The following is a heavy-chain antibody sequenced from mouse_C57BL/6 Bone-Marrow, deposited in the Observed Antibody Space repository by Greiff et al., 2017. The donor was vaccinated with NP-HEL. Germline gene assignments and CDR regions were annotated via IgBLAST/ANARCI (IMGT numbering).Heavy chain of an antibody. J-gene: IGHJ2*01. V-gene: IGHV5-4*03. Sequence: EVKLVESGGGLVKPGGSLKLSCAASGFTFSSYAMSWVRQTPDKRLEWVATISDGGSYTYYPDNVKGRFTISRDNAKNNLYLQMSHLKSEDTAMYYCARGDGLDYWGQGTTLTVSS. CDR2: ISDGGSYT. CDR1: GFTFSSYA. D-gene: IGHD2-3*01. CDR3: ARGDGLDY.